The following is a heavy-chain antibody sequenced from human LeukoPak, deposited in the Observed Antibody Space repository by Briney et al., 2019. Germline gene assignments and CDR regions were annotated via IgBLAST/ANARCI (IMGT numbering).Heavy chain of an antibody. CDR1: GFPFSAYA. Sequence: GGSLRLSCVASGFPFSAYAMSWVRQAPNKGLEWVSGISYSGGSTYYADSVKGRFTISRDNSKNTLYLQMNSLRAEDTAVYYCAKDQRSIAVAGYFDYWGQGTLVTVSS. V-gene: IGHV3-23*01. D-gene: IGHD6-19*01. CDR2: ISYSGGST. CDR3: AKDQRSIAVAGYFDY. J-gene: IGHJ4*02.